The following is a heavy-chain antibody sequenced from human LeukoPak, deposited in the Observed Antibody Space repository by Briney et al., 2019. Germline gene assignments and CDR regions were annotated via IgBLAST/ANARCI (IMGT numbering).Heavy chain of an antibody. D-gene: IGHD5-12*01. CDR2: IYSGGST. CDR3: ARDTSVAYPFNY. Sequence: GGSLRLSCAASGFTVSSNYMSWVRQAPGKGLEWVSVIYSGGSTYYADSVKGRFTISRDKSKNTLYLQMNSLRAEDTAVYYCARDTSVAYPFNYWGQGTLVTVSS. J-gene: IGHJ4*02. CDR1: GFTVSSNY. V-gene: IGHV3-53*05.